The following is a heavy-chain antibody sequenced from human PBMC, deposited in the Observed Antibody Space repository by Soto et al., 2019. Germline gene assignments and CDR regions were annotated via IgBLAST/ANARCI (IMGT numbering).Heavy chain of an antibody. CDR1: GYSFTSYW. D-gene: IGHD1-26*01. V-gene: IGHV5-10-1*01. Sequence: RGESLKISCKGSGYSFTSYWISWVRQMPGKGLEWMGRIDPSDSYTNYSPSFQGHVTISADKSISTAYLQWSSLKASDTAMYYCARTQSSRYSGIPYYYYGMDVWGQGTTVTVSS. CDR2: IDPSDSYT. J-gene: IGHJ6*02. CDR3: ARTQSSRYSGIPYYYYGMDV.